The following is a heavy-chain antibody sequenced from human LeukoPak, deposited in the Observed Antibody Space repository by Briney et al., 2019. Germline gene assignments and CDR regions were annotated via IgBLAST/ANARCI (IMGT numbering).Heavy chain of an antibody. Sequence: GGSLRLSCTPSGFIFSNYKMNWVRQAPGKGLEWVSSISASSSYIYYTDSVKGRFTISRDSAKNSLYLQMNSLRAEDTAVYYCAKGSSAGRPYYFDYWGQGTLVTVSS. CDR3: AKGSSAGRPYYFDY. D-gene: IGHD3-10*01. CDR1: GFIFSNYK. CDR2: ISASSSYI. J-gene: IGHJ4*02. V-gene: IGHV3-21*01.